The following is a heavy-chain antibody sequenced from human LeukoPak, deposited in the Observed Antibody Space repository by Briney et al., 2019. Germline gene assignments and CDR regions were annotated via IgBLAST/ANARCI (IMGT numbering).Heavy chain of an antibody. CDR2: INPNSGGT. Sequence: ASVTVSCMASGYTFTRYYMHWLRQAPGQGLEWMGWINPNSGGTNYAQKFQGRVTMTRDTSISTAYMELNRLRSGDTAGYYCARLSVSSWYPYLDYWRQGSLVTVSS. J-gene: IGHJ4*02. CDR3: ARLSVSSWYPYLDY. CDR1: GYTFTRYY. D-gene: IGHD6-13*01. V-gene: IGHV1-2*02.